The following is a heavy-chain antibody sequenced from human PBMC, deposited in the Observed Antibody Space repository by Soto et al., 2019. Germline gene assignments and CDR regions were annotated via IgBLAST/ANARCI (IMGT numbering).Heavy chain of an antibody. CDR2: INHSGST. V-gene: IGHV4-34*01. CDR3: ARGREGHDAFDI. Sequence: SETLSLTCAVYGRSFSGYYWSWIRQPPGKGLEWIGEINHSGSTNYNPSLKSRVTISVDTSKNQFSLKLSSVTAADTAVYYCARGREGHDAFDIWGQGTMVTVSS. J-gene: IGHJ3*02. CDR1: GRSFSGYY.